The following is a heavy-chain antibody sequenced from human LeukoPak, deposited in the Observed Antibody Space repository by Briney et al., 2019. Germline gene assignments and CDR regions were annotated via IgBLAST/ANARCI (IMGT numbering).Heavy chain of an antibody. CDR3: ARGTYYYDSSGYYDY. D-gene: IGHD3-22*01. V-gene: IGHV3-7*04. J-gene: IGHJ4*02. CDR1: GFTFSSYR. CDR2: IKQDGSEK. Sequence: PGGSLRLSCAASGFTFSSYRMSWVRQAPGKGLEWVANIKQDGSEKYYVDSVKGRFTISRDNAKNSLYLQMNSLRAEDTAVYYCARGTYYYDSSGYYDYWGQGTLVTVSS.